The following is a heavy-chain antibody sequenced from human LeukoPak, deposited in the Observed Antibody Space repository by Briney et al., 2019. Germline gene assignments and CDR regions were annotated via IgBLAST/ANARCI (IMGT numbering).Heavy chain of an antibody. Sequence: TGESLRLSCAASGLTFSSFSFNWVRQGPGKGLEWVSSINTVASYIYYADSVKGRFTISRDNAKNSLYLQMNSLRAEDTGVYYCARLRRNSDKSGFYYYYDYWGQGTLVTVSS. CDR2: INTVASYI. J-gene: IGHJ4*02. D-gene: IGHD3-22*01. CDR1: GLTFSSFS. V-gene: IGHV3-21*06. CDR3: ARLRRNSDKSGFYYYYDY.